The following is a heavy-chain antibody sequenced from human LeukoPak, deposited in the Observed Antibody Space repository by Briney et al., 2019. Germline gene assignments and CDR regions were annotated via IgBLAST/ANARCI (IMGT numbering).Heavy chain of an antibody. J-gene: IGHJ4*02. CDR2: INHSGST. V-gene: IGHV4-34*01. D-gene: IGHD2-21*02. CDR1: GGSFSPYY. Sequence: SESLSLTCAVYGGSFSPYYWSWIRQPPGKGLEWIGEINHSGSTNYNPSLKSRVTISVDTSKNQFSLRLSSVTAADTAVYYCARGGFYCGGDCYVDYWGQGTLVTVSS. CDR3: ARGGFYCGGDCYVDY.